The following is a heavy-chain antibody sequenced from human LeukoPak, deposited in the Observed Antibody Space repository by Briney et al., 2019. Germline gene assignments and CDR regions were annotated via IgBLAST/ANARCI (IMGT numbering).Heavy chain of an antibody. CDR2: INTDGSST. Sequence: GGSLRLSCAASGFTFSSYWMHWVRQAPGKGLVWVSRINTDGSSTSYADSVKGRFTTSRDNSKNTLYLQMNSLRAEDTAVYYCAKVYDSSNDAFDIWGQGTMVTVSS. CDR3: AKVYDSSNDAFDI. CDR1: GFTFSSYW. J-gene: IGHJ3*02. V-gene: IGHV3-74*01. D-gene: IGHD3-22*01.